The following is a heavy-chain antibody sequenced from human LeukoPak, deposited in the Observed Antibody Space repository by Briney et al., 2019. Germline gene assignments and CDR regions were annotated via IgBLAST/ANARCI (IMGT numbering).Heavy chain of an antibody. J-gene: IGHJ4*02. D-gene: IGHD3-10*01. CDR1: GASINNYD. CDR2: VYVSGST. Sequence: KPSETLSLTCTVSGASINNYDWSWIRQPAGKGLEWIGRVYVSGSTYYNDSLRSRVTMSVDTSKNQLSLKLSSVTAADTAVYYCAREIYGSGSFYFDYWGQGTLATDSS. V-gene: IGHV4-4*07. CDR3: AREIYGSGSFYFDY.